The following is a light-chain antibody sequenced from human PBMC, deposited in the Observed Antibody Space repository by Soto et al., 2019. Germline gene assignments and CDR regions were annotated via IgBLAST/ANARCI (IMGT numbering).Light chain of an antibody. V-gene: IGLV3-1*01. CDR1: KLGDKY. CDR2: QDS. J-gene: IGLJ2*01. CDR3: QAWDSSTVI. Sequence: SYELTQPPSVSVSPGQTASITCSGDKLGDKYACWYQQKPGQSPVLVIYQDSKRPSRIPERFSGSNSGNTATLAISGTQAMDEADYYCQAWDSSTVIFGGGTKVTLL.